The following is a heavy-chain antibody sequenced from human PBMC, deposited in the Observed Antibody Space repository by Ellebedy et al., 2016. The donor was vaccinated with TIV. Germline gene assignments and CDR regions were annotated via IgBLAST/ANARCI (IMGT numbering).Heavy chain of an antibody. J-gene: IGHJ3*02. V-gene: IGHV1-3*01. CDR3: ARPSRVRTNWDGFDI. Sequence: ASVKVSCXASGYTFTSYGIHWVRQAPGQRLEWMGWINAGTGNTKYSPKFEGRVIITRDTPAATAYMELSSLGSDDTAVYYCARPSRVRTNWDGFDIWGQGTMVTVSS. CDR2: INAGTGNT. CDR1: GYTFTSYG. D-gene: IGHD1-1*01.